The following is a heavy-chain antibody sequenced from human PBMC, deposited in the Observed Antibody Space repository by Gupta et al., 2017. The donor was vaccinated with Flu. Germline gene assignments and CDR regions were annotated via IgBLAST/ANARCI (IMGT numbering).Heavy chain of an antibody. CDR2: MSNSGNT. CDR3: AREYEVVNERWFDS. D-gene: IGHD2-21*01. J-gene: IGHJ5*01. V-gene: IGHV4-59*12. Sequence: VQLQESGPGPVKPSETLSLTCTVSGGSISRYYWTWIRHPPGKGLEWSGFMSNSGNTNYNPSLKSRATISLDTSKNQFSLRLSSVTAADTAIYYCAREYEVVNERWFDSWGQGTLVTVSS. CDR1: GGSISRYY.